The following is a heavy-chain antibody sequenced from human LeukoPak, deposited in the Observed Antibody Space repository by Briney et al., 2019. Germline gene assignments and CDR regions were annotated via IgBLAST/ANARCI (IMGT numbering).Heavy chain of an antibody. CDR3: ARNMWWNHAFDI. CDR2: IDHSGST. CDR1: GGSFSGYS. Sequence: PSETLSLTCAVYGGSFSGYSWSWIRQPPGKGLEWIGEIDHSGSTTYNPSLKSRVTISLDTSKNQFSLKLSSVTAADSAVFYCARNMWWNHAFDIWGQETMVTVSS. J-gene: IGHJ3*02. D-gene: IGHD2-21*01. V-gene: IGHV4-34*01.